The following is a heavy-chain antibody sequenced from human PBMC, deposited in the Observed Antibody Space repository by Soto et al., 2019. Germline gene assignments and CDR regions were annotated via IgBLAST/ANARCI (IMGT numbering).Heavy chain of an antibody. CDR2: IIPIFGTA. Sequence: QVQLVQSGAEVKKPGSSVKVSCKASGGTFNSYGISWVRQASGHGLEWMGGIIPIFGTANYALKFQGRVTITADDSTSTAYMELSSLRSEDTAVYYCASPRDNYYYPGMDVWGQGTTVTVSS. J-gene: IGHJ6*02. V-gene: IGHV1-69*12. CDR1: GGTFNSYG. CDR3: ASPRDNYYYPGMDV. D-gene: IGHD2-15*01.